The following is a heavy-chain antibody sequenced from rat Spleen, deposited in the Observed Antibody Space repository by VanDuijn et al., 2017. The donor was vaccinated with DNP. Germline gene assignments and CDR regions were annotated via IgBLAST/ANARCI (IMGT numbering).Heavy chain of an antibody. CDR2: VSYDGGST. D-gene: IGHD1-2*01. CDR3: ARRYYSSYAMDA. CDR1: GFTFSDSY. V-gene: IGHV5-20*01. Sequence: EVQLVESGGGLVQPGRSLKLSCAASGFTFSDSYMAWVRQTPTKGLEWVASVSYDGGSTYYRDSVKGRFTISRENAKSSLYLQMDSLRSEDTATYYCARRYYSSYAMDAWGQGTSVTVSS. J-gene: IGHJ4*01.